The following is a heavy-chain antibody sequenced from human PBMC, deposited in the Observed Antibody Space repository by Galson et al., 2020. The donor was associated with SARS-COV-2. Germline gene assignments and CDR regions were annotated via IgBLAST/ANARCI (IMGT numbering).Heavy chain of an antibody. CDR3: ARLPVVRGVDY. D-gene: IGHD3-10*01. CDR2: LYYGGKT. J-gene: IGHJ4*02. Sequence: ASETLSLTCAVSGGSINIYYWSWIRQPPGKGLAWLGYLYYGGKTNYNPSLKRRVTISVDTSKSQISLTLSSVTAADTAVYYCARLPVVRGVDYWGQGIPVTVSS. V-gene: IGHV4-59*01. CDR1: GGSINIYY.